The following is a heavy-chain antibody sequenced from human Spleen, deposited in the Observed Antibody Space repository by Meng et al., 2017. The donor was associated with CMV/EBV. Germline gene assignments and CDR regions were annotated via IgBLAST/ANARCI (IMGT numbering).Heavy chain of an antibody. CDR1: GFTFNGYN. V-gene: IGHV3-21*01. Sequence: GGSLRLSCAASGFTFNGYNMNWVRQAPGKGLEWVASISTSSTYIFYTDSVKGRFTISRDNANSALYLQMDRLRVEDTAVYYCARDLLTYYYGSGSYYPIYYYGMDVWGQGNAGHRLL. CDR2: ISTSSTYI. D-gene: IGHD3-10*01. CDR3: ARDLLTYYYGSGSYYPIYYYGMDV. J-gene: IGHJ6*02.